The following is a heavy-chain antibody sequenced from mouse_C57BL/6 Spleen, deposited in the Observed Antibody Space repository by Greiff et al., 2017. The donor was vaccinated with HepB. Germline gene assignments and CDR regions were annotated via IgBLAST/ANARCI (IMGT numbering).Heavy chain of an antibody. CDR1: GYTFTSYW. CDR2: IDPSDSYT. V-gene: IGHV1-69*01. CDR3: ARFSGTPYAMDY. J-gene: IGHJ4*01. Sequence: QVHVKQPGAELVMPGASVKLSCKASGYTFTSYWMHWVKQRPGQGLEWIGEIDPSDSYTNYNQKFKGKSTLTVDKSSSTAYMQLSSLTSEDSAVYYCARFSGTPYAMDYWGQGTSVTVSS. D-gene: IGHD4-1*01.